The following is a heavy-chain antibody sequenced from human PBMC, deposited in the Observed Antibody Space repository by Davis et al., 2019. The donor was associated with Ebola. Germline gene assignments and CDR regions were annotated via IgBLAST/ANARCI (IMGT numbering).Heavy chain of an antibody. D-gene: IGHD3-3*01. J-gene: IGHJ6*02. CDR3: ASLAAGDFWSGYHYGMDV. CDR2: ISGSGGST. CDR1: GFTFGDYA. Sequence: GGSLRLSCTASGFTFGDYAMSWFRQAPGKGLEWVSAISGSGGSTYYADSVKGRFTISRDNSKNTLYLQMNSLRAEDTAVYYCASLAAGDFWSGYHYGMDVWGQGTTVTVSS. V-gene: IGHV3-23*01.